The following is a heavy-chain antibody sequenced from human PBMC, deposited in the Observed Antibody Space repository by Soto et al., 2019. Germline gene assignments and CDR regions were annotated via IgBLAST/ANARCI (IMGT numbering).Heavy chain of an antibody. D-gene: IGHD4-17*01. V-gene: IGHV1-3*01. CDR1: GYIFTNYA. Sequence: QVQFVQSGAEVKKPGASVKVSCKASGYIFTNYAIHWVRQAPGQSLEWMGWINAGNGNTKYSQNFQGRVTISRDTAASKDYMELSSLRSEDTAVSYCARRTEEGTTAASDWYFALWGRGTLVTVSS. J-gene: IGHJ2*01. CDR2: INAGNGNT. CDR3: ARRTEEGTTAASDWYFAL.